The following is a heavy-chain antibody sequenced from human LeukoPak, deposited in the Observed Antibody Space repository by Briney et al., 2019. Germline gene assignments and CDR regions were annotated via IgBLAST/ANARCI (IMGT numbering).Heavy chain of an antibody. CDR1: GFTFSSYS. CDR2: ISSSSSYI. Sequence: PGRSLRLSCTASGFTFSSYSMNWVRQAPGKGLEWVSSISSSSSYIYYADSVKGRFTISRDNAKNSLYLQMNSLRAEDTAVYYCARAYCGGDCSGVDYWGQGTLVTVSS. J-gene: IGHJ4*02. CDR3: ARAYCGGDCSGVDY. D-gene: IGHD2-21*02. V-gene: IGHV3-21*01.